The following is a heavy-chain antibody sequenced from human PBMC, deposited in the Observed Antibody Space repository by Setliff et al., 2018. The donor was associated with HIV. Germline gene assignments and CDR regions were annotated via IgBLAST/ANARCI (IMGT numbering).Heavy chain of an antibody. CDR1: GYTFTDYF. CDR2: INAGNGNT. D-gene: IGHD5-12*01. CDR3: ARGWGAERWLQLDPRYFDL. V-gene: IGHV1-3*01. J-gene: IGHJ2*01. Sequence: ASVKVSCKASGYTFTDYFMNWMRQAPGQRLEWMGWINAGNGNTKYSQKLQGRVTITRDTSSSTAYMELSSLRSEDTAVYYCARGWGAERWLQLDPRYFDLWGRGTLVTVSS.